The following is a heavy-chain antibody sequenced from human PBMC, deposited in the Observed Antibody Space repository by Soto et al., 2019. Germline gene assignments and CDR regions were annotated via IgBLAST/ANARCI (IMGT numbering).Heavy chain of an antibody. V-gene: IGHV4-34*01. J-gene: IGHJ5*02. CDR3: ARTDIVTTNWFDP. Sequence: PSETLSLTCAFYGESFIGYYWTWIRQPPGKGLEWIGEINHRGYTNYNLSLKSRVTISIDTSKNQFSLKLTSVTAADTSVYYCARTDIVTTNWFDPWGRGTLVTVSS. D-gene: IGHD5-12*01. CDR2: INHRGYT. CDR1: GESFIGYY.